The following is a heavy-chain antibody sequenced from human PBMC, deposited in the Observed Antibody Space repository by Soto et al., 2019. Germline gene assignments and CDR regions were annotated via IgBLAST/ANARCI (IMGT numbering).Heavy chain of an antibody. V-gene: IGHV1-18*01. CDR3: SREGGNTRTSDY. D-gene: IGHD3-16*01. CDR1: GYAFINYA. J-gene: IGHJ4*02. Sequence: QVQMVQSGAEVKKPGTSVKVSCKASGYAFINYAVTWVRQAPGEGLEWMGWISPSNDNSYSAQKFQDRVTMSTETSSNASYMELRRLTSHDTSVYYCSREGGNTRTSDYWGQVTLVTASS. CDR2: ISPSNDNS.